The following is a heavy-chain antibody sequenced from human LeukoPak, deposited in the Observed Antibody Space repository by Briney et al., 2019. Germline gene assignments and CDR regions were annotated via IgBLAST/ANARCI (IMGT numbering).Heavy chain of an antibody. Sequence: ASVMVSCKASGYTFTSYYMHWVRQDPGQGLEWMGIINPSGGSTSYAQKFQGRVTMTRDTSTSTVYMELSSLRSEDTAVYYCARDPTPRSYYDFWSGYRVYFDYWGQGTLVTVSS. D-gene: IGHD3-3*01. CDR2: INPSGGST. J-gene: IGHJ4*02. CDR3: ARDPTPRSYYDFWSGYRVYFDY. CDR1: GYTFTSYY. V-gene: IGHV1-46*01.